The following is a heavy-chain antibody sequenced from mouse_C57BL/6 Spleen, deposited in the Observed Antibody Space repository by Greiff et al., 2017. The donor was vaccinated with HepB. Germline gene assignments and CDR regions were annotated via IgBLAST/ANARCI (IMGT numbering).Heavy chain of an antibody. CDR1: GYAFSSSW. Sequence: QVQLQQSGPELVKPGASVKISCKASGYAFSSSWMNWVKQRPGKGLEWIGRIYPGDGDTNYNGKFKGKATLTADKSSSTAYMQLSSLTSEDSAVYFCARNGNYGSYYAMDYWGQGTSVTVSS. V-gene: IGHV1-82*01. D-gene: IGHD2-1*01. J-gene: IGHJ4*01. CDR2: IYPGDGDT. CDR3: ARNGNYGSYYAMDY.